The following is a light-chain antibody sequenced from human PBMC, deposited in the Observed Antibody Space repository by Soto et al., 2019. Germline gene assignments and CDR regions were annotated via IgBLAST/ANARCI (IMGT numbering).Light chain of an antibody. CDR2: AAS. CDR3: QQSYRTPIT. V-gene: IGKV1-39*01. Sequence: IQLTQSPSSLSASVGARVTVTCRASQGISNYLNWYQQKPGKAPKVLIYAASNLQSGVPPRFSGSGSGTDFTLTISSLQPEDVATYFCQQSYRTPITFGQGTRLEI. J-gene: IGKJ5*01. CDR1: QGISNY.